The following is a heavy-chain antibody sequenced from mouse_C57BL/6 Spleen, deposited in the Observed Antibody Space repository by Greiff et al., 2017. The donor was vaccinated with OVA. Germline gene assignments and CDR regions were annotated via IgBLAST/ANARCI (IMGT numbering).Heavy chain of an antibody. J-gene: IGHJ1*03. D-gene: IGHD2-2*01. Sequence: VQLQQPGAELVMPGASVKLSCKASGYAFTSSWMHWVKQRPGQGLEWIGEIYPSDSYTNYNQKFKGKSTLTVDKSSSTAYMHLSSLTSEDSAVYYCARRGYYGYFDVWGTGTTVTVSS. CDR1: GYAFTSSW. V-gene: IGHV1-69*01. CDR3: ARRGYYGYFDV. CDR2: IYPSDSYT.